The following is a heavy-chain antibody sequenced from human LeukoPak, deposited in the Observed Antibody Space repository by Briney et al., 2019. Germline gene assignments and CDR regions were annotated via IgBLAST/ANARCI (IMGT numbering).Heavy chain of an antibody. D-gene: IGHD4-17*01. CDR1: GFTFSSYA. Sequence: GGSLRLSCAASGFTFSSYAMSWVRQAPGKGLEWVANIKQDGSEKYYVNSVKGRFTISRDNAKNSLYLQMNSLRAEDTALYYCAKDRSLDYGDYVSNAFDIWGQGTMVTVSS. CDR2: IKQDGSEK. J-gene: IGHJ3*02. V-gene: IGHV3-7*03. CDR3: AKDRSLDYGDYVSNAFDI.